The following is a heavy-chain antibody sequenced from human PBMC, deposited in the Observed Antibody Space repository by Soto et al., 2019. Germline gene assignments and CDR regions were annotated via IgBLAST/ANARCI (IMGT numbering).Heavy chain of an antibody. CDR3: AKDGGRDGYFGNWFDP. CDR2: IILPFGTP. Sequence: SVKVSCKASVTTFSNFAIGWLRLAPGQGPEWLGGIILPFGTPNYAQKFQGRVTITADESTTTAYMELSSLRSDDTAVYYCAKDGGRDGYFGNWFDPWGQGTLVTVSS. CDR1: VTTFSNFA. J-gene: IGHJ5*02. D-gene: IGHD5-12*01. V-gene: IGHV1-69*13.